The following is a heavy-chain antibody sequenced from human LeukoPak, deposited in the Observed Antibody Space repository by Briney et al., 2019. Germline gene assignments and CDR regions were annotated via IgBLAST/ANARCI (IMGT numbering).Heavy chain of an antibody. D-gene: IGHD4-17*01. J-gene: IGHJ6*02. V-gene: IGHV3-23*01. CDR1: GFTFSSYA. Sequence: GGSLRLSCAASGFTFSSYAMSWVRQAPGKGLEWVSAISGSGGSTYYADSVKGRFTISRDNAKNSLYLQMNSLRAEDTAVYYCARSPTVTQNYYYGMDVWGQGTTVTVSS. CDR3: ARSPTVTQNYYYGMDV. CDR2: ISGSGGST.